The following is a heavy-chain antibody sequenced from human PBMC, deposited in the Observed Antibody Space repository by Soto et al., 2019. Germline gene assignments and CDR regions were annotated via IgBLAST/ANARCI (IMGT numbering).Heavy chain of an antibody. CDR2: TYYRSKWYN. CDR3: AREPPDFHSAFDY. J-gene: IGHJ4*02. Sequence: SQTLSLTCAISGDSVSSNSAAWNWIRQSPSRGLEWLGRTYYRSKWYNDYAESVKSRITINPATSKNQFSLNLNSVTPEDTAVYYCAREPPDFHSAFDYWVQGTLLTVSS. CDR1: GDSVSSNSAA. D-gene: IGHD4-4*01. V-gene: IGHV6-1*01.